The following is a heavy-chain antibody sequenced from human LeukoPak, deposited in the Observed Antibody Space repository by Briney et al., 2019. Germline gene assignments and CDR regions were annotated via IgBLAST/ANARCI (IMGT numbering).Heavy chain of an antibody. CDR2: ISYDGSNK. CDR1: GFTFSSYG. D-gene: IGHD2-2*02. CDR3: ANVGDGYTLDY. J-gene: IGHJ4*02. V-gene: IGHV3-30*18. Sequence: QPGGSPRLSRAASGFTFSSYGMHWVRQAPGKGLEWVAVISYDGSNKYYADSVKGRFTISRDNSKNTLYLQMNSLRAEDTAVYYCANVGDGYTLDYWGQGTLVTVSS.